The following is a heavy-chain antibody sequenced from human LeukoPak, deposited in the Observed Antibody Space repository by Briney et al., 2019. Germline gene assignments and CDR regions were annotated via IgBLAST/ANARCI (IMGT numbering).Heavy chain of an antibody. CDR3: ARIAAARGGWFDP. V-gene: IGHV4-31*03. Sequence: SETLSLTCTVSGDSISSGGYYWSWIRQHPGKGLEWIGYIYHSGSTYYNPSLKSRISISLDTSKNQFSLNLSSVTAADTAVYYCARIAAARGGWFDPWGQGTLVTVSS. J-gene: IGHJ5*02. CDR1: GDSISSGGYY. D-gene: IGHD6-13*01. CDR2: IYHSGST.